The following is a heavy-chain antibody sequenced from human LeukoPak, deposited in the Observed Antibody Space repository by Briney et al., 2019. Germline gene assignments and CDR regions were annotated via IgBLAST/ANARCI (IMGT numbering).Heavy chain of an antibody. Sequence: GGSLRLSCAASGFTFSSYGMHWVRQAPGKGLEWVAVISYDGSNKYYADSVKGRFTISRDNSKNTLYLQMNSLRAEDTAVYYCARVVVAATHDAFDIWGQGTMVTVSS. V-gene: IGHV3-30*03. J-gene: IGHJ3*02. CDR2: ISYDGSNK. CDR1: GFTFSSYG. CDR3: ARVVVAATHDAFDI. D-gene: IGHD2-15*01.